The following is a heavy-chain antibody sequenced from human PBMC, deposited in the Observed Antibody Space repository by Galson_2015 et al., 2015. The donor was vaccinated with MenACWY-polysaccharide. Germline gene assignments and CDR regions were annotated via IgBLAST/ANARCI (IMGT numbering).Heavy chain of an antibody. D-gene: IGHD3-16*01. J-gene: IGHJ3*02. Sequence: SLRLSCAASGFSFSSYTLNWVRQAPGKGLEWVSSISYSSNSIYYADSVKGRFTISRDNAGNSLYLLMNNLRAEDTAVYYCGRVSGHFYYYDSGDLKQGPSDMWCRATMVTVSS. CDR2: ISYSSNSI. CDR1: GFSFSSYT. CDR3: GRVSGHFYYYDSGDLKQGPSDM. V-gene: IGHV3-21*01.